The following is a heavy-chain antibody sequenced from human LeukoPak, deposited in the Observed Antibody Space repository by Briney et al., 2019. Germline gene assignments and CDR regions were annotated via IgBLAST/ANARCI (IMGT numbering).Heavy chain of an antibody. J-gene: IGHJ4*02. CDR2: ISGSGGST. CDR3: AKGDQRWLQLRGVVY. D-gene: IGHD5-24*01. V-gene: IGHV3-23*01. CDR1: GFTFSSYA. Sequence: PGGSLRLSCAASGFTFSSYAMSWVRQAPGKGLEWVSAISGSGGSTYYADSVKGRFTISRDNSKNTLYLQMNSLRAEDTAVYYCAKGDQRWLQLRGVVYWGQGTLVTVSS.